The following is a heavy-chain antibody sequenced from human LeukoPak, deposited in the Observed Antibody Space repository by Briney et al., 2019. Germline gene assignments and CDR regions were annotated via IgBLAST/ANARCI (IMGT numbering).Heavy chain of an antibody. D-gene: IGHD3-16*01. CDR2: INPNSGDT. J-gene: IGHJ4*02. Sequence: ASVKASCKASGYTFTGYYMHWVRQAPGQGLEWMGWINPNSGDTKYAQKFQGRVTMTRDTSISTAYMELSRLRSDDTAVYYCATQRGSYLWGTDFDYWGQGTLVIVSS. CDR3: ATQRGSYLWGTDFDY. CDR1: GYTFTGYY. V-gene: IGHV1-2*02.